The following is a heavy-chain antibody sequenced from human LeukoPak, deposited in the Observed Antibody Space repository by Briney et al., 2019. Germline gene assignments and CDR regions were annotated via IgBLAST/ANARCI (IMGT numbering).Heavy chain of an antibody. J-gene: IGHJ4*02. D-gene: IGHD2-15*01. CDR3: ARNHLGYCSGGSCYSVDY. CDR1: GFTFSSYE. CDR2: ISSTGTTI. V-gene: IGHV3-48*03. Sequence: PGGSLRLSCAASGFTFSSYEMNWVRQAPGKGLEWVSYISSTGTTIYYADSVKGRFTISRDNAKNSLYLQMNSLRAEDTAVYYCARNHLGYCSGGSCYSVDYWGQGTLVTVSS.